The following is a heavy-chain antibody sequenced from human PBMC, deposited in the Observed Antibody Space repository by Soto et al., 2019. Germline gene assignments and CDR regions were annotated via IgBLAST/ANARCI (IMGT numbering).Heavy chain of an antibody. Sequence: ESLKISGKGSGYSFTSYWIGWVCQMPGKGLEWMGIIYPGDSDTRYSPSFQGQVTISADKSISTAYLQWSSLKASDTAMYYCARLEGDCSSTSCHGAAFDIWGRGTMVIGSS. CDR3: ARLEGDCSSTSCHGAAFDI. V-gene: IGHV5-51*01. CDR1: GYSFTSYW. D-gene: IGHD2-2*01. J-gene: IGHJ3*02. CDR2: IYPGDSDT.